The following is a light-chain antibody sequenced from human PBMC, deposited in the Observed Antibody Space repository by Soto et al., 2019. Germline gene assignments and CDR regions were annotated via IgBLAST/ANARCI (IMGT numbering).Light chain of an antibody. V-gene: IGLV2-11*01. CDR1: SSDVGGYNY. J-gene: IGLJ2*01. CDR2: DVS. CDR3: CSSAGSFVV. Sequence: QSALTQPRSVSGSPGQSVTISCTGTSSDVGGYNYVSWYQQHPGKAPKLMIYDVSKRPSGVPDRFSGSKSGNTASLTISGLQAEDDAVYYCCSSAGSFVVFGGGTKVTVL.